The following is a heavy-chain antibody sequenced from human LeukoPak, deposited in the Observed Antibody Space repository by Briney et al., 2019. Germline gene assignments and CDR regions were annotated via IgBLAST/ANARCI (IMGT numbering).Heavy chain of an antibody. J-gene: IGHJ4*02. Sequence: ASVKVSCKASGYTFTNYYMHWVRQAPGQGLEWMGIINPSGGRTAYAQRFQGRVTVTSDMSTSTVYMELSSLTSEDTAVYYCARTSLARDTTSYYMGPFDYWGQGALVTVSS. CDR1: GYTFTNYY. V-gene: IGHV1-46*01. CDR2: INPSGGRT. CDR3: ARTSLARDTTSYYMGPFDY. D-gene: IGHD1-26*01.